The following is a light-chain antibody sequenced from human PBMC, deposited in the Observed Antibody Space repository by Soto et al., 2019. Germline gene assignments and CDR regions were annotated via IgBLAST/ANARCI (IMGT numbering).Light chain of an antibody. J-gene: IGKJ5*01. CDR1: QGINSA. CDR2: GAS. V-gene: IGKV1-13*02. CDR3: QQFNSFSIT. Sequence: AIQLTQSPYSLSASVGDRVTITCRASQGINSALAWYQQKPGKAPKLLIYGASSLESGVPSRFSGSGSGTEFTLTISSLQPEDVATYYCQQFNSFSITFGQGTRLDIK.